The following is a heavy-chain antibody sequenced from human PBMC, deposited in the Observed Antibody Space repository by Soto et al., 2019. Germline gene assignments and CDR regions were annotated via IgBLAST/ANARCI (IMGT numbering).Heavy chain of an antibody. D-gene: IGHD5-18*01. J-gene: IGHJ4*02. CDR2: ISYDGSNK. CDR1: GFTFSSYG. Sequence: QVQLVESGGAVVQPGKSLRLSCAASGFTFSSYGMYWVRQAPGKGLEWVAVISYDGSNKYHADSVKGRFTISIDNSKNTLYLQMNSLKAADTAVYYCAKDIVRYSYGACDYWGQGALVTVSS. CDR3: AKDIVRYSYGACDY. V-gene: IGHV3-30*18.